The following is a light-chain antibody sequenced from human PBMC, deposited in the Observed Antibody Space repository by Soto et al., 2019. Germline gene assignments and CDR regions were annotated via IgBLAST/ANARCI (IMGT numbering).Light chain of an antibody. V-gene: IGKV3-15*01. Sequence: IVMTQSPATLSVSPGERATFSCRASQNIYRNIAWYKQRPGQAPRLLIYRASTRDTGIPDRVSASVYRKRVTVRRGGMQSEHVAVHFGQPYSYWPRTVAQGTKVDIK. J-gene: IGKJ1*01. CDR1: QNIYRN. CDR2: RAS. CDR3: QPYSYWPRT.